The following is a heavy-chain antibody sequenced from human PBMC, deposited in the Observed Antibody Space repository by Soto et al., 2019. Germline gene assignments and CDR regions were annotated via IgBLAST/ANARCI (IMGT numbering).Heavy chain of an antibody. D-gene: IGHD3-3*01. CDR1: GFTFNDYY. CDR2: ISTGGNTI. Sequence: QVQLVESGGGLVKPGGSLRLSCAASGFTFNDYYMSWIRQAPGKGLEWVSYISTGGNTIKYVDSVKGRFTISRDNAKNSLYLQMNSLRAEDTAVYYCARGGRFLEWSPNAYWGQGTLVTVSS. CDR3: ARGGRFLEWSPNAY. V-gene: IGHV3-11*01. J-gene: IGHJ4*02.